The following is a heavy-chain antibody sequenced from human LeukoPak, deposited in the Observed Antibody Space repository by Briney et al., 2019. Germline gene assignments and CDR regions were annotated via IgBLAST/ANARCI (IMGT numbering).Heavy chain of an antibody. Sequence: ASETLSLTCTVSGGYISSYYWSWIRQPPGKGLEWIGYIYYSGSSNYNPSLKSRVTISVDTSKNQISLKLSSVTAADTAVYYCAKGTTAVFDYWGQGTLVTVSS. CDR3: AKGTTAVFDY. V-gene: IGHV4-59*12. J-gene: IGHJ4*02. CDR2: IYYSGSS. D-gene: IGHD4-23*01. CDR1: GGYISSYY.